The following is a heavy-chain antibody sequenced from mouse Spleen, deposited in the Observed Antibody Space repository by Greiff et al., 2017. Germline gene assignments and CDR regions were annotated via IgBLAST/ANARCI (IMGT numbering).Heavy chain of an antibody. CDR1: GYSFTGYY. D-gene: IGHD3-2*01. CDR3: ASSSLDSSGYGFAY. J-gene: IGHJ3*01. V-gene: IGHV1-31*01. Sequence: VQLQQSGPELVKPGASVKISCKASGYSFTGYYMHWVKQSHGNILDWIGYIYPYNGVSSYNQKFMGKATLTVDKSSSTAYLELRSLTSGDSAVYYCASSSLDSSGYGFAYWGEGTLVTVSA. CDR2: IYPYNGVS.